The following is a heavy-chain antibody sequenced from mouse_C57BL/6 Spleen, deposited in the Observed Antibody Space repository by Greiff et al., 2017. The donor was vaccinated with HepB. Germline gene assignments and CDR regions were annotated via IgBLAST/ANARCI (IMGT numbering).Heavy chain of an antibody. CDR3: ARNRNRYVDV. J-gene: IGHJ1*03. CDR1: GYTFTSYW. CDR2: IYPSDSET. Sequence: VQLQQPGAELVRPGSSVKLSCKASGYTFTSYWMDWVKQRPGQGLEWIGNIYPSDSETHYNQKFKDKATLTVDKSPSTAFMQLSSLTSEDSAVYYCARNRNRYVDVWGTGTTVTVSS. V-gene: IGHV1-61*01.